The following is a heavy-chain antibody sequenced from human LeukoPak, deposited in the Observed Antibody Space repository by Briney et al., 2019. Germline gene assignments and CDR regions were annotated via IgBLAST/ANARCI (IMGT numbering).Heavy chain of an antibody. CDR1: GGSISSYY. Sequence: PSETLSLTCTVSGGSISSYYWSWILQPPGKGLEWIGYIYYSGSTNYNPSLKSRVTISVATSKNQFSLKLSSVTAADTAVYYCARVSYDILTGDLDAFDIWGQGTMVTVSS. D-gene: IGHD3-9*01. J-gene: IGHJ3*02. V-gene: IGHV4-59*01. CDR2: IYYSGST. CDR3: ARVSYDILTGDLDAFDI.